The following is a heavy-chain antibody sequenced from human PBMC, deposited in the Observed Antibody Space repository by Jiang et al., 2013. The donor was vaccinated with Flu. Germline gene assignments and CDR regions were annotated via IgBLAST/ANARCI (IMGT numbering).Heavy chain of an antibody. CDR1: GYTFTGYY. D-gene: IGHD6-13*01. J-gene: IGHJ4*02. CDR2: XNPNSGGT. Sequence: SGYTFTGYYMHWVRQAPGQGLEWMGRXNPNSGGTNYAQKFQGRVTMTRDTSISTAYMELSRLRSDDTAVYYCASLTIAAAGRIFDYWGQGTLVTVSS. CDR3: ASLTIAAAGRIFDY. V-gene: IGHV1-2*06.